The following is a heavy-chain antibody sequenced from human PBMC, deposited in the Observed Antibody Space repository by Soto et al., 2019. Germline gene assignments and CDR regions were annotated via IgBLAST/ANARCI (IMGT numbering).Heavy chain of an antibody. D-gene: IGHD3-10*01. V-gene: IGHV3-23*01. CDR3: ATGLLGHCYGSGNYYGMDV. CDR1: GFTFSSYA. J-gene: IGHJ6*02. Sequence: GGSLRLSCAASGFTFSSYAMSWVRQAPGKGLEWVSAISGSGGSTYYADSVKGRFTISRDNSKNTLYLQMNSLRAEDAAVYYCATGLLGHCYGSGNYYGMDVWGQGTTVTVSS. CDR2: ISGSGGST.